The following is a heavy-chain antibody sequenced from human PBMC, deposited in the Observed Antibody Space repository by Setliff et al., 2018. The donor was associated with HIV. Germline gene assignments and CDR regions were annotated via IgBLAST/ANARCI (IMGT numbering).Heavy chain of an antibody. CDR3: ARVDGYGGYYYYYYMDV. V-gene: IGHV3-23*01. J-gene: IGHJ6*03. Sequence: GSLRLSCAASGFTFSSYWMHWVRRVPGEGLVWVSAISGSGANTYYADSVKGRFTISRDNSKNTMYVQMNSLRAEDTAVYYCARVDGYGGYYYYYYMDVWGKGTTVTVSS. CDR1: GFTFSSYW. CDR2: ISGSGANT. D-gene: IGHD5-12*01.